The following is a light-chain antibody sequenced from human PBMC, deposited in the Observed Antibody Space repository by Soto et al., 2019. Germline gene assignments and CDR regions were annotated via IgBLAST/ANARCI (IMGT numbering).Light chain of an antibody. J-gene: IGKJ4*01. CDR1: QNVDYD. V-gene: IGKV3-11*01. Sequence: EVVLTQSPATLSLSPGETATLSCRASQNVDYDLAWFQQKPGHPTTLLIYVASHKAAGIPARFVGSGAGTHFRLIIISLEPDDFPVYYCQERGRWQRGSFGGGTKGEMK. CDR3: QERGRWQRGS. CDR2: VAS.